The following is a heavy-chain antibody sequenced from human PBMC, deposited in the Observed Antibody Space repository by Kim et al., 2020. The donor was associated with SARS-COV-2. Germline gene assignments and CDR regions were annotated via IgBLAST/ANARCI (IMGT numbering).Heavy chain of an antibody. J-gene: IGHJ4*02. CDR1: GFTVSSYD. V-gene: IGHV3-13*01. CDR3: ARGSDYAY. CDR2: IGTDGDT. D-gene: IGHD4-17*01. Sequence: GGSLRLSCAASGFTVSSYDMHWVRQATGKGREWVSAIGTDGDTYYPGSVKGRFTISRENAKNSLYLQMNRLRAGDTAVYYCARGSDYAYWGQGTLVTDSS.